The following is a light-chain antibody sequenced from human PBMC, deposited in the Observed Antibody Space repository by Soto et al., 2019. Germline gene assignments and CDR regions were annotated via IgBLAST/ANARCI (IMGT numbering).Light chain of an antibody. J-gene: IGLJ3*02. V-gene: IGLV1-47*01. CDR1: NSNVGSYY. Sequence: QSVLTQPPSASGTPGQRVTISCSGSNSNVGSYYVFWYQQLPGTAPKLLIYRNDQRPSGVPDRFSGSKSGTSASLAISGLPSEDEADYYCAAWDDSLTGLWVFGGGTKLTVL. CDR3: AAWDDSLTGLWV. CDR2: RND.